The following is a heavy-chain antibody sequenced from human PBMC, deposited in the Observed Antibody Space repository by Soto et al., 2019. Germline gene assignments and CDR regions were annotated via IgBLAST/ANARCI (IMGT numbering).Heavy chain of an antibody. CDR3: ARAGYSSSWYAGSSFDY. Sequence: ASVKVSCKASGYTFTGYYMHWVRQAPGQGLEWMGWINPNSGGTNYAQKFQGLVTMTRDTSISTAYMELSRLRSDDTAVYYCARAGYSSSWYAGSSFDYWSQGTLVTVSS. J-gene: IGHJ4*02. CDR2: INPNSGGT. CDR1: GYTFTGYY. D-gene: IGHD6-13*01. V-gene: IGHV1-2*04.